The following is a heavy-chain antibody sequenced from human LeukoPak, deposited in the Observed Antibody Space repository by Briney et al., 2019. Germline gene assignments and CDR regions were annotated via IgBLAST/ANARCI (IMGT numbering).Heavy chain of an antibody. CDR2: INHSGST. CDR1: GGSFSGYY. Sequence: PSETLSLTCAVYGGSFSGYYWSWICQPPGKGLEWIGEINHSGSTNYNPSLKSRVTISVDTSKNQFSLKLSSVTAADTAVYYCARAVLRYFDWLSYIRPAYFDYWGQGTLVTVSS. D-gene: IGHD3-9*01. V-gene: IGHV4-34*01. J-gene: IGHJ4*02. CDR3: ARAVLRYFDWLSYIRPAYFDY.